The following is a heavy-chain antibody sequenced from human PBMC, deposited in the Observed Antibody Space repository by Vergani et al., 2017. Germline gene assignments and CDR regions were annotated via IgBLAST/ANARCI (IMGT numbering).Heavy chain of an antibody. V-gene: IGHV4-59*01. Sequence: QVQLQESGPGLVKPSETLSLTCTVSGGSISSYYWSWIRQPPGKGLEWIGYIYYSGSTNYNPSLKSRVTISVDTAKNQFSLKLSSVTAADTAVYFCARDQLYYYDSSGYVDAFDIWGQGTMVTVSS. CDR2: IYYSGST. CDR3: ARDQLYYYDSSGYVDAFDI. D-gene: IGHD3-22*01. J-gene: IGHJ3*02. CDR1: GGSISSYY.